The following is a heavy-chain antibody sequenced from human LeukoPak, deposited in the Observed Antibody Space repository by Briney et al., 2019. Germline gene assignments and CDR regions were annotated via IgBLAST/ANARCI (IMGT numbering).Heavy chain of an antibody. D-gene: IGHD1-26*01. V-gene: IGHV4-34*01. CDR2: INHSGST. Sequence: SETLSLTYDVYGGSFSGYYWSWIRQPPGKGLEWIGEINHSGSTNYNPSLKSRVTISVDTSKNQFSLKLSSVTAADTAVYYCARRGSYHRGFDYWGQGTLVTVSS. CDR3: ARRGSYHRGFDY. J-gene: IGHJ4*02. CDR1: GGSFSGYY.